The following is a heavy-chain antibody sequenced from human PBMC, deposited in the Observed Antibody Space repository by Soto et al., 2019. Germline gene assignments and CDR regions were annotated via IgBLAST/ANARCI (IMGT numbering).Heavy chain of an antibody. Sequence: GGSLRLSCAASGFTFSSYGMHWVRQAPGKGLEWVAVIWYDGSNKYYADSVKGRFTISRDNSKNTLYLQMNSLRAEDTAVYYCARDGDCSSTSCLAAAGFDYWGQGTLVTVSS. CDR3: ARDGDCSSTSCLAAAGFDY. V-gene: IGHV3-33*08. CDR1: GFTFSSYG. D-gene: IGHD2-2*01. CDR2: IWYDGSNK. J-gene: IGHJ4*02.